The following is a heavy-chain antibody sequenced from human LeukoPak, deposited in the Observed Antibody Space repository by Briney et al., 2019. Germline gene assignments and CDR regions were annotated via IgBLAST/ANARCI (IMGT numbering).Heavy chain of an antibody. Sequence: MASETLSLTCTVSGASISSYYWSWIRQPPGKGLEWIGYIYYSGSTNYNPSLKSRVTISVDTSKNQFSPKLSSVTAADTAVYYWAGAARGGGGVSDRWGQGTLVTVSS. CDR3: AGAARGGGGVSDR. CDR2: IYYSGST. CDR1: GASISSYY. D-gene: IGHD3-16*01. V-gene: IGHV4-59*01. J-gene: IGHJ4*02.